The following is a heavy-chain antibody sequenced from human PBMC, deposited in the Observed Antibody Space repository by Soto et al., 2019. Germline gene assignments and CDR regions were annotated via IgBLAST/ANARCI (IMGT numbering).Heavy chain of an antibody. V-gene: IGHV1-2*02. J-gene: IGHJ4*02. Sequence: ASVKVSCKASGYTFTAYYMHWVRQAPGQGLEWMGWINPNSGGTNYAQNFQGRVALTRDTSISTAYMEVSRLRSDDTAVYYCASGYSSSSTSILDFWGQGTPVTAPQ. CDR3: ASGYSSSSTSILDF. D-gene: IGHD6-6*01. CDR2: INPNSGGT. CDR1: GYTFTAYY.